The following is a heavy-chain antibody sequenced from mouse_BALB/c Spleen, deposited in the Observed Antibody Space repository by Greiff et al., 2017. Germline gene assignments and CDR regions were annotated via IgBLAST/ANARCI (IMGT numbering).Heavy chain of an antibody. V-gene: IGHV1S56*01. J-gene: IGHJ4*01. D-gene: IGHD2-14*01. CDR3: ARGGYDGDYYAMDD. CDR1: GYTFTSYY. Sequence: VQLQQSGPELVKPGASVRISCKASGYTFTSYYIHWVKQRPGQGLEWIGWIYPGNVNTKYNEKFKGKATLTADKSSSTAYMQLSSLTSEDSAVYVGARGGYDGDYYAMDDWGQGTSVTVSS. CDR2: IYPGNVNT.